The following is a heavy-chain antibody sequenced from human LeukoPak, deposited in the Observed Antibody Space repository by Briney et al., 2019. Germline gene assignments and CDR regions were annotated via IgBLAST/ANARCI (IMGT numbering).Heavy chain of an antibody. CDR1: GFTFSSYG. Sequence: QSGGFLRLSCAASGFTFSSYGMHWVRQAPGKGLEWVAVIWYDGSNKYYADSVKGRFTISRDNSKNTLYLQMNSLRAEDTAVYYCARDGRGVDYDFWSGYPQYYFDYWGQGTLVTVSS. V-gene: IGHV3-33*01. D-gene: IGHD3-3*01. CDR2: IWYDGSNK. CDR3: ARDGRGVDYDFWSGYPQYYFDY. J-gene: IGHJ4*02.